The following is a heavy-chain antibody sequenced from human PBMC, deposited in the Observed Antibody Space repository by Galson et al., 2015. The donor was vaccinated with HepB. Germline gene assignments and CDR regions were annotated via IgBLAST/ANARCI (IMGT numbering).Heavy chain of an antibody. CDR3: ARDICSSTSCYPVYYYGMDV. D-gene: IGHD2-2*01. CDR1: GFTVSSNY. V-gene: IGHV3-48*02. J-gene: IGHJ6*02. Sequence: SLRLSCAASGFTVSSNYMSWVRQAPGKGLEWVSYISSSSSTIYYTDSVKGRFTISRDNAKNSLYLQMNSLRDEDTAVYYCARDICSSTSCYPVYYYGMDVWGQGTTVTVSS. CDR2: ISSSSSTI.